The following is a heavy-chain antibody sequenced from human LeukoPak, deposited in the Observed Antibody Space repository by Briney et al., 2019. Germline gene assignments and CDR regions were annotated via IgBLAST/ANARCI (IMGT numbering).Heavy chain of an antibody. Sequence: GGSLRLSCTVPGFIFSNSGMHWVRRAPGKGLEWVAVVWFDGSKRYYADSVKGRFTISRDNSKNTLHLQMDSLRVEDTAVYFCARDFRRYSYGPIDYWGQGTLVTVSS. D-gene: IGHD5-18*01. CDR2: VWFDGSKR. J-gene: IGHJ4*02. CDR1: GFIFSNSG. V-gene: IGHV3-33*01. CDR3: ARDFRRYSYGPIDY.